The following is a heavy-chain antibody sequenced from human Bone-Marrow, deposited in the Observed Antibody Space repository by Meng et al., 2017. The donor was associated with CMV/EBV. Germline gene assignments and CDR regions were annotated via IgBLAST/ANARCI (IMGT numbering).Heavy chain of an antibody. Sequence: GESLKISCAASGFTFSSYGMHWVRQAPGKGLEWVAFIRYDGSNKYYADSVKGRFTISRDNSKNTLYLQMNSLRAEDTAVYYCAKDNLFGPFGTYGMAVWGQGTTVTVSS. CDR3: AKDNLFGPFGTYGMAV. J-gene: IGHJ6*02. D-gene: IGHD3-10*02. CDR1: GFTFSSYG. CDR2: IRYDGSNK. V-gene: IGHV3-30*02.